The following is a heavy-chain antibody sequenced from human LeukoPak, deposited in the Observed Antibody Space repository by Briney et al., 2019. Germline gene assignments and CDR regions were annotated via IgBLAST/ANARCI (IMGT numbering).Heavy chain of an antibody. CDR1: GFTLSSYW. D-gene: IGHD1-26*01. CDR2: IQQDGSEK. CDR3: ARNPPRYFN. J-gene: IGHJ4*02. Sequence: GVSLTLSCAASGFTLSSYWMIWVRQAPGKGLEWVANIQQDGSEKYYVVDVKGRFTISRDNAKNSLYLQMNSLRAEDTAVYYCARNPPRYFNWGQGTLVTVSS. V-gene: IGHV3-7*05.